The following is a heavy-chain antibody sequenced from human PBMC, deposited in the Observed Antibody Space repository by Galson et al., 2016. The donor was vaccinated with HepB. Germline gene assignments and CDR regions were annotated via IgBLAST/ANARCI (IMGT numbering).Heavy chain of an antibody. CDR2: IWNDGSYK. CDR3: AREAADPLTAFDY. Sequence: LRLSCAASGFTLSSYGMHWVRQAPGKGLEWVAVIWNDGSYKYYTDSVKGRFTISRDNSKNKLFLQMNSLRVEDTAIYYCAREAADPLTAFDYWGQGTLVPVSS. CDR1: GFTLSSYG. V-gene: IGHV3-33*01. D-gene: IGHD6-25*01. J-gene: IGHJ4*02.